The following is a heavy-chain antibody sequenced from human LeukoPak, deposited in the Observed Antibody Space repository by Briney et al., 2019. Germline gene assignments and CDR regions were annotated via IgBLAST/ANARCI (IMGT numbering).Heavy chain of an antibody. Sequence: ASVKVSCKASGYTFTGFYIHWLRQAPGQGPEWMGWINPNSGGTKYAQKFQGKVALTSDSSISTAYMEVSRLQSGDTAVYYCAREIPSNWNDAFDYWGQGTLVTVSS. CDR1: GYTFTGFY. CDR2: INPNSGGT. J-gene: IGHJ4*02. CDR3: AREIPSNWNDAFDY. D-gene: IGHD1-20*01. V-gene: IGHV1-2*02.